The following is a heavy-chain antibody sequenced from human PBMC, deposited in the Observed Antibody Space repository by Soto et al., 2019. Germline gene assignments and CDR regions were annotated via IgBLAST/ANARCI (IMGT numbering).Heavy chain of an antibody. J-gene: IGHJ4*02. CDR1: GFTFSSYA. CDR2: ISGSGGST. V-gene: IGHV3-23*01. D-gene: IGHD3-3*01. Sequence: VGSLRLSCAASGFTFSSYAMSWVRQAPGKGLEWVSAISGSGGSTYYADSVKGRFTISRDNSKNTLYLQMNSLRAEDTAVYYCAKDGRITIFGVADPAYYFDYWGQGTLVTVSS. CDR3: AKDGRITIFGVADPAYYFDY.